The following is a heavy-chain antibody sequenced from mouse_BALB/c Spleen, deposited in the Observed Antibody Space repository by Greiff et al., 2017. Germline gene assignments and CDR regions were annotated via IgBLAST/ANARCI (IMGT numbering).Heavy chain of an antibody. Sequence: VQLQQSGAELVKPGASVKLSCTASGFNIKDTYMHWVKQRPEQGLEWIGRLDPANGNTKYDPKFQGKATITADTASNTAYLQLSSLTSEDTAVYYCAREGGYEGFAYWGQGTLVTVSA. V-gene: IGHV14-3*02. CDR3: AREGGYEGFAY. J-gene: IGHJ3*01. D-gene: IGHD2-14*01. CDR2: LDPANGNT. CDR1: GFNIKDTY.